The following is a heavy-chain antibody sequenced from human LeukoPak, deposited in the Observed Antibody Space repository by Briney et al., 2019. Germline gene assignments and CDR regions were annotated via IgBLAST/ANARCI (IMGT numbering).Heavy chain of an antibody. V-gene: IGHV3-11*04. Sequence: GGSLRLSCAASGFTFSDYYMSWIRQAPGKGLEWVSYISSSGSTIYYADSVKGRVTISRDNAKNTLYLQMNSLRAEDTAVYYCAREGYSYGPAVDYWGQGTLVTVSS. CDR3: AREGYSYGPAVDY. D-gene: IGHD5-18*01. J-gene: IGHJ4*02. CDR2: ISSSGSTI. CDR1: GFTFSDYY.